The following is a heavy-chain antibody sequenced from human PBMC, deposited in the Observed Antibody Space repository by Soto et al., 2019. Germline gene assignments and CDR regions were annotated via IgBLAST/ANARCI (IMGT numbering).Heavy chain of an antibody. CDR2: ISAYNGNT. D-gene: IGHD3-9*01. CDR3: ARPRHYDILTGNTPARLGAYYYYGMDV. J-gene: IGHJ6*02. V-gene: IGHV1-18*01. Sequence: QVQLVQSGAEVKKPGASVKVSCKASGYTFTSYGISWVRQAPGQGLEWMGWISAYNGNTNYAQKLQGRVTMTTDTDMSKAYMEVRSLRSDDTAVYYCARPRHYDILTGNTPARLGAYYYYGMDVWGQGTTVTVSS. CDR1: GYTFTSYG.